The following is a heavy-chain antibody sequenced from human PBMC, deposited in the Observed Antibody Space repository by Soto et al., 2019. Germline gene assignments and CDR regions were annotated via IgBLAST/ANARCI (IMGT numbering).Heavy chain of an antibody. D-gene: IGHD6-13*01. CDR1: AGSISGYY. CDR3: AKVGRIAAAGTWFDP. V-gene: IGHV4-59*01. J-gene: IGHJ5*02. CDR2: THYSGST. Sequence: PSETLSLTCTVSAGSISGYYWSWIRQPPGKELELIAYTHYSGSTYYNPSLKSRVTISIDTSKNQFSLKLSSVNAADTAVYYCAKVGRIAAAGTWFDPWGQGTLVTVSS.